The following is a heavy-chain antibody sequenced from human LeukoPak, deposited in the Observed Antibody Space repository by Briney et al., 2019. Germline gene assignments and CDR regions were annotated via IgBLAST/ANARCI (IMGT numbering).Heavy chain of an antibody. Sequence: PGRSLRLSCAASGFIFDDYAMHWVRQAPGKGLEWVSAISWNSVIIGYADFVKARFTISRDNAKNSLFLQMDSLRPEDTALYYCAKSGDSPLDVWGKGTTVIVSS. CDR3: AKSGDSPLDV. D-gene: IGHD2-21*01. CDR1: GFIFDDYA. V-gene: IGHV3-9*01. J-gene: IGHJ6*04. CDR2: ISWNSVII.